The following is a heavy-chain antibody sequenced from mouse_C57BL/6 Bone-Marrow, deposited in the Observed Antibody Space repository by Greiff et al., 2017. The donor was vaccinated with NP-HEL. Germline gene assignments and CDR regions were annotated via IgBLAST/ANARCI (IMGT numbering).Heavy chain of an antibody. CDR1: GFNIKDDY. Sequence: VQLQQSGAELVRPGASVKLSCTASGFNIKDDYMHWVKQRPEQGLEWIGWIDPENGDTEYASKFQGKATITADTSSNTAYLQLSSLTSEDTAVYYCTTPHYYGSSSHWYFDVWGTGTTVTVSS. CDR2: IDPENGDT. J-gene: IGHJ1*03. CDR3: TTPHYYGSSSHWYFDV. V-gene: IGHV14-4*01. D-gene: IGHD1-1*01.